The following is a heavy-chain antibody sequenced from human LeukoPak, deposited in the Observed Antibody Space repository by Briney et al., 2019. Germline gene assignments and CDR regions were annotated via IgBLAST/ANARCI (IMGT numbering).Heavy chain of an antibody. J-gene: IGHJ3*02. Sequence: ASVKVSCKASGGSFSSYAISWVRQAPAQGLEWMGGIIPSLGTGNYAQEFQGRVTIIADEATSTASMELSSLKSEDTAVYYCARDAPPSYDILTGYYNGDAFDIWGQGTMVTVSS. CDR2: IIPSLGTG. CDR1: GGSFSSYA. CDR3: ARDAPPSYDILTGYYNGDAFDI. V-gene: IGHV1-69*13. D-gene: IGHD3-9*01.